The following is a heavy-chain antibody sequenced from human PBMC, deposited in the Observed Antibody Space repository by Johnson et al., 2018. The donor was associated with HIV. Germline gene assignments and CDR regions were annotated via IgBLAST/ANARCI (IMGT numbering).Heavy chain of an antibody. CDR2: IYSGGST. CDR1: GFTVSSNY. D-gene: IGHD2-21*02. Sequence: VQLVESGGGLIQPGGSLRLSCAASGFTVSSNYMSWVRQAPGKGLEWVSVIYSGGSTYYADSVKGRFTISRDNSKNTLGLQMNSLRAEDTAVYYCANSAPQSVVVTAIGNSCAFDIWGQWTMVTVSS. CDR3: ANSAPQSVVVTAIGNSCAFDI. V-gene: IGHV3-53*01. J-gene: IGHJ3*02.